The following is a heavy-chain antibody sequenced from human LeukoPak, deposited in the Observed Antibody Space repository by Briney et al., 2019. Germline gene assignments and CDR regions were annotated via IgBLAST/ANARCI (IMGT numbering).Heavy chain of an antibody. Sequence: GGSLRLSCAASGFTFSSYEMNWVRQAPGKGLEWVSYISSSGSTIYYADSVKGRFTISRDNAKNSLYLQMNSLRAEDTAVYYCASLVVVAALGPAGSDAFDIWGQGTMVTVSS. CDR2: ISSSGSTI. J-gene: IGHJ3*02. CDR3: ASLVVVAALGPAGSDAFDI. D-gene: IGHD2-15*01. V-gene: IGHV3-48*03. CDR1: GFTFSSYE.